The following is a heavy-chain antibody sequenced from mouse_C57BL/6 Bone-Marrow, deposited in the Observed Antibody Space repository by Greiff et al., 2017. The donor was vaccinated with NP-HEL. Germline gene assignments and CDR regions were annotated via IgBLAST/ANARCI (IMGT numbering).Heavy chain of an antibody. Sequence: QVQLQQSGPGLVQPSQSLSITCTVSGFSLTSYGVHWVRQSPGKGLEWLGVIWSGGSTDYNAAFISRLSISKDNSKSQVFFKMNSLQADDTAIYYCARNYPRRDYGSSEFAYWGQGTLVTVSA. CDR1: GFSLTSYG. CDR3: ARNYPRRDYGSSEFAY. D-gene: IGHD1-1*01. J-gene: IGHJ3*01. CDR2: IWSGGST. V-gene: IGHV2-2*01.